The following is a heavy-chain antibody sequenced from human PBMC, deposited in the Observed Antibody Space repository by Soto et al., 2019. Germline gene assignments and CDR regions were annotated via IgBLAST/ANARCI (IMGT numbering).Heavy chain of an antibody. CDR2: IYQSGSA. J-gene: IGHJ5*02. V-gene: IGHV4-30-2*01. CDR1: SGSITSVGYS. Sequence: SETLSLTCAVSSGSITSVGYSRSWIRQAPGKGLEWLGYIYQSGSAYYNPSLKSRVTISIDKSKNQFSLKLISVTAADTAVYYCARLGAYYQSLAPWGPGTLVTVS. D-gene: IGHD2-21*01. CDR3: ARLGAYYQSLAP.